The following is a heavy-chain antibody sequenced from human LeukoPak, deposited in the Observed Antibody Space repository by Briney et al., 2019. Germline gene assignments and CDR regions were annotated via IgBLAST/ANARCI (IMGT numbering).Heavy chain of an antibody. CDR1: GFSFSNYP. D-gene: IGHD3-10*02. V-gene: IGHV3-23*01. CDR2: VSASGTST. Sequence: GGSLRLPCAPSGFSFSNYPMSWVRQAPGKGLEWVSVVSASGTSTHYADSVKGRFTISRDNSKNILYLQMNSLRAEDTAVYYCAELGITMIGGVWGKGTTVTISS. CDR3: AELGITMIGGV. J-gene: IGHJ6*04.